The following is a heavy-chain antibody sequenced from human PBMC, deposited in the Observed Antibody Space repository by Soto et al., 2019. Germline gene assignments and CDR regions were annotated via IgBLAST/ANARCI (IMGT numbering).Heavy chain of an antibody. Sequence: GGSLSLSCEASGFIFSSYAMSWVRQAAGKGLEWVSSISGSGISTYYADSVEGRFTISRDNSKKTLYLQMNSLRAEDTAVYFCAKVPSGSTVVVVAATHYFDYWGQGTLVTVSS. CDR1: GFIFSSYA. J-gene: IGHJ4*01. CDR2: ISGSGIST. V-gene: IGHV3-23*01. CDR3: AKVPSGSTVVVVAATHYFDY. D-gene: IGHD2-15*01.